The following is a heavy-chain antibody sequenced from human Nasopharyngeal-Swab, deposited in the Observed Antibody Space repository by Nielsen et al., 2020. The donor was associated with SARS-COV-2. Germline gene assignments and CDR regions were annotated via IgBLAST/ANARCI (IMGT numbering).Heavy chain of an antibody. CDR3: ARGRDFSFDS. CDR2: TLYRSKWYN. CDR1: GDSVSSHSAG. V-gene: IGHV6-1*01. J-gene: IGHJ4*02. Sequence: SCAISGDSVSSHSAGWHWIRQSPSRGLEWLGRTLYRSKWYNDYAESVKSRIAVNPDTSKNQFSLQLNSVTPEDTAVYYCARGRDFSFDSWGQGTLVTASS. D-gene: IGHD3-3*01.